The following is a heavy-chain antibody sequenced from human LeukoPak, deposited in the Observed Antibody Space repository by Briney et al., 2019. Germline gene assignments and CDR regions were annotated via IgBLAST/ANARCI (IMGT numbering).Heavy chain of an antibody. J-gene: IGHJ5*02. CDR1: GGSLSGYS. V-gene: IGHV4-34*01. D-gene: IGHD3-10*01. CDR2: INHSGST. CDR3: ARGRSYYYGSGSYS. Sequence: SETLSLTCAVYGGSLSGYSWSWIRQPPGKGLEWIGEINHSGSTNYNPSLKSRVTISVDTSKNQFSLKLSSVTAADTAVYYCARGRSYYYGSGSYSWGQGTLVTVSS.